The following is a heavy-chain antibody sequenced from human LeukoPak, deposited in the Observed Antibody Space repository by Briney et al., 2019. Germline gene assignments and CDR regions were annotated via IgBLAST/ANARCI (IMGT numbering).Heavy chain of an antibody. CDR2: ISSSSTI. D-gene: IGHD2-2*01. J-gene: IGHJ5*02. CDR1: GFTFSSYS. CDR3: ARDIELGYCSSTSCYFSFDP. V-gene: IGHV3-48*02. Sequence: PGGSLRLSCAASGFTFSSYSMNWVRQAPGKGLEWVSYISSSSTIYYADSVKGRFTISRDNAKNSLYLQMNSLRDEDTAVYYCARDIELGYCSSTSCYFSFDPWGQGTLVTVSS.